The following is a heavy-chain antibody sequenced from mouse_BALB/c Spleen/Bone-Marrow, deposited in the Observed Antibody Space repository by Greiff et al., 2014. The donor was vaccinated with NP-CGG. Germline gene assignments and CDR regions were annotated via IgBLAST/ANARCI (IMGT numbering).Heavy chain of an antibody. D-gene: IGHD3-1*01. CDR2: IDPYNGGT. V-gene: IGHV1S135*01. Sequence: VQLKESGPELVKPGTSVKVSCKASGYSFTDYNMYWVKQSHGKSLEWIGYIDPYNGGTSYNQKFKGKATLTVDESSSTAFMHLNSLTSEDSAVYYCASYHSSGYAMDYWGQGTSVTVSS. J-gene: IGHJ4*01. CDR3: ASYHSSGYAMDY. CDR1: GYSFTDYN.